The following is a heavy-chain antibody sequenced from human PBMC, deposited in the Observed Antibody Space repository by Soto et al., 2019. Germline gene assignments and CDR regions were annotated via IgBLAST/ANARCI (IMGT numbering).Heavy chain of an antibody. CDR3: ARKDKSGYFNWFDP. D-gene: IGHD3-22*01. Sequence: PGESLKISCRTSGYRFTSYWIAWVRQMPGKGLEWMGIIFPSDSDTRYSPSFQGQVAISADRSTSTVFLQWASLKASDTAVYFCARKDKSGYFNWFDPWGQGTLVTVSS. CDR1: GYRFTSYW. J-gene: IGHJ5*02. V-gene: IGHV5-51*01. CDR2: IFPSDSDT.